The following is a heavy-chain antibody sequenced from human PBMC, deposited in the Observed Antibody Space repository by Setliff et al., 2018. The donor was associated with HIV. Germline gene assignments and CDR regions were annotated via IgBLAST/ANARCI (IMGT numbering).Heavy chain of an antibody. J-gene: IGHJ6*03. D-gene: IGHD3-16*02. CDR2: VHYSRST. Sequence: DPLSLTCTVSDGSISSTNHYWGWIRPSPGKRLEWIGTVHYSRSTYYNLSLKSRLTISVDTSTNPFSLKLSSVAAADTAVYYCARLVGYYRSDNANYYHMDVWGKGTTVTVSS. CDR3: ARLVGYYRSDNANYYHMDV. CDR1: DGSISSTNHY. V-gene: IGHV4-39*02.